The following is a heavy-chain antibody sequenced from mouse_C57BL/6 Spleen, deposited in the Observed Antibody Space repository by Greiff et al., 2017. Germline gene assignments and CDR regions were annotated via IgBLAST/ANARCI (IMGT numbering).Heavy chain of an antibody. CDR2: IYPGSSNT. CDR1: GYTFTDYY. V-gene: IGHV1-84*01. D-gene: IGHD2-4*01. CDR3: ARESNVSDDYDEGYYFDY. Sequence: VQLQQSGPELVKPGASVKISCKASGYTFTDYYINWVKQRPGQGLEWIGWIYPGSSNTNYNEKFKGKATLTVDTSSSTAYMQLSSLTSEDSAVYFCARESNVSDDYDEGYYFDYWGQGTTLTVSS. J-gene: IGHJ2*01.